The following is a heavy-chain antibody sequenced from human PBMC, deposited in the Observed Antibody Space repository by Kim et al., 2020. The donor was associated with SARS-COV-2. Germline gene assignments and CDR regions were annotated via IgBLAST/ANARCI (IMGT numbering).Heavy chain of an antibody. J-gene: IGHJ4*02. CDR1: GGSFSGYY. CDR3: ARGRTTVTTGARGRIDY. Sequence: SETLSLTCAVYGGSFSGYYWSWIRQPPGKGLEWIGEINHSGSTNYNPSLKSRVTISVDTSKNQFSLKLSSVTAADTAVYYCARGRTTVTTGARGRIDYWGQGTLVTVSS. V-gene: IGHV4-34*01. D-gene: IGHD4-17*01. CDR2: INHSGST.